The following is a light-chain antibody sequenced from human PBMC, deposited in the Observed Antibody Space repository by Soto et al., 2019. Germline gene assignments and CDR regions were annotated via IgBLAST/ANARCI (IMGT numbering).Light chain of an antibody. J-gene: IGLJ3*02. Sequence: QSVLTQPPSASGTPGQRVTISCSGSSSNIGSNTVNWYQQLPGTAPKLLIYTNNQRPSGVPARFSGSKSGTSASLAISGLQSEDEADYCCAAWDASLKGWVFGGGTKVTVL. CDR1: SSNIGSNT. V-gene: IGLV1-44*01. CDR3: AAWDASLKGWV. CDR2: TNN.